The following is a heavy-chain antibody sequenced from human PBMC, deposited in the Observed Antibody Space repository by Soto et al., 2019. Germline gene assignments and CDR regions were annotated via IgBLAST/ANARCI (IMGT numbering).Heavy chain of an antibody. J-gene: IGHJ5*01. CDR1: RFTFSAYC. Sequence: PXGSLRLTFAASRFTFSAYCLHWVRQAPGKGLEWVALISYDGTDKTYADSVKGRFTISRDNSQNTLSLQMKSLGHEDTAVYYCARSIVTKVTRIIDTWGQGTLVTVYS. V-gene: IGHV3-30-3*01. CDR2: ISYDGTDK. D-gene: IGHD1-26*01. CDR3: ARSIVTKVTRIIDT.